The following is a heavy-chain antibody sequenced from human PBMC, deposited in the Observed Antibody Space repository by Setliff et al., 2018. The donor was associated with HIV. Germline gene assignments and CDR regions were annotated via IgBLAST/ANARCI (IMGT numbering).Heavy chain of an antibody. V-gene: IGHV1-69*10. CDR1: GGTFSSYA. D-gene: IGHD3-3*01. J-gene: IGHJ3*02. CDR2: IIPILGIA. CDR3: ASWRVPRDAFDI. Sequence: ASVKVSCKASGGTFSSYAISWVRQAPGQGLEWMGGIIPILGIANYAQKFQGRFTISRDNAKNTLYLQLNSLRVEDTAVYFCASWRVPRDAFDIWGLGTRVTVSS.